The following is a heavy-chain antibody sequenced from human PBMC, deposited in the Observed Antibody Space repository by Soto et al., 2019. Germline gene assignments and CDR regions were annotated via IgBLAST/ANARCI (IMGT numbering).Heavy chain of an antibody. V-gene: IGHV1-3*05. Sequence: QVQLVQSGAEEKKPGASVKVSCKASGYTFTSYAMHWVRQAPGQRLEWMGWINAGNGNTKYSQKFQGRVTITRDASASTAYMELSSLRSEATAGYYCARGSGWGELGYWGQGTLFAVSS. CDR2: INAGNGNT. J-gene: IGHJ4*02. D-gene: IGHD3-16*01. CDR3: ARGSGWGELGY. CDR1: GYTFTSYA.